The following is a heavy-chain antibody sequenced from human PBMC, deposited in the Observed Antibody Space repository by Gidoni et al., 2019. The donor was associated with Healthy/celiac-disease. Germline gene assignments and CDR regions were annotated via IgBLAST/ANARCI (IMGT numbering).Heavy chain of an antibody. CDR1: GYTFTDYY. D-gene: IGHD4-17*01. Sequence: EVQLVQSGAEAKQPGATVQISCKVSGYTFTDYYMHWVQQAPGKGLEWMGLVDPEDGETINAEKLQGRVTRTADTATETAYMELSSLRSEDTAVYYCATLTVTPWGIDYWGQGTLVTVSS. CDR3: ATLTVTPWGIDY. CDR2: VDPEDGET. V-gene: IGHV1-69-2*01. J-gene: IGHJ4*02.